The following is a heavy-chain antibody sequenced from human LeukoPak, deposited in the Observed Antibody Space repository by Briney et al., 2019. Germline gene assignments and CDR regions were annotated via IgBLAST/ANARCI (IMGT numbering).Heavy chain of an antibody. D-gene: IGHD6-13*01. CDR2: IRYDGNNE. CDR3: VKGGWYSGSWYAHHFDF. CDR1: GFSFSSFG. J-gene: IGHJ4*02. Sequence: GGSLRLSCATSGFSFSSFGMHWVRQAPGKGLEWVAFIRYDGNNEYYVDSVTGRFTISRDNSKSALYLQMNSLRSEDTALYYCVKGGWYSGSWYAHHFDFWGQGTLVTVSS. V-gene: IGHV3-30*02.